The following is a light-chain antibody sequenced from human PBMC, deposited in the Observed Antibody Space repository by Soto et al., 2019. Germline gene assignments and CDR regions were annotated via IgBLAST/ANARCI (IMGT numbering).Light chain of an antibody. J-gene: IGKJ1*01. CDR3: QQYGSSPTWT. Sequence: ESVLTQSPGTLSVSPGERATLWFRAIQSVSSNYLAWYQQKPGQAPRLLIYGASTRATGIPDRFSGSGSGTDFTLTISRLEPEDSAVYYCQQYGSSPTWTFGQGTKVDI. CDR1: QSVSSNY. CDR2: GAS. V-gene: IGKV3-20*01.